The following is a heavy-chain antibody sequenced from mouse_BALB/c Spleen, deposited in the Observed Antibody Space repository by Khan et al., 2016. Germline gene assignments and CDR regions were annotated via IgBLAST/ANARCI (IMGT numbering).Heavy chain of an antibody. CDR1: EYTFTNYG. J-gene: IGHJ4*01. D-gene: IGHD2-2*01. V-gene: IGHV9-3*02. CDR2: INTNTGEP. CDR3: ARTGDDPDYAMDY. Sequence: QIQLVQSGPELKKPGETVKISCKASEYTFTNYGMNWVKQAPGKGLKWMGWINTNTGEPTYAEEFKGRFAFSLVASASTAYLQINHLTNEDSATYFGARTGDDPDYAMDYWCQGTSVTVSS.